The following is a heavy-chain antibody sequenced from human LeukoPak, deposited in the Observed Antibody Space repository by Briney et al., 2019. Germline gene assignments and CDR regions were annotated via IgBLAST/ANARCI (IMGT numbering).Heavy chain of an antibody. V-gene: IGHV3-48*04. CDR3: ARNPPDSGGYYGSHYYHYRDV. D-gene: IGHD3-22*01. J-gene: IGHJ6*03. Sequence: GGSLRLSCAASGFTFITYTMHWVRPAPGDGLEGISYINSGSNTIYYAGSVKGRFTIARDNANNLLYLQKNSLRVEDTAVCFCARNPPDSGGYYGSHYYHYRDVGGKGTTVTVSS. CDR2: INSGSNTI. CDR1: GFTFITYT.